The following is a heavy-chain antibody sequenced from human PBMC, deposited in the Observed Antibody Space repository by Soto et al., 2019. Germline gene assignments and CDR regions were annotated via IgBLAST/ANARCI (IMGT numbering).Heavy chain of an antibody. Sequence: EVQLVESGGGLVQPGGSLRLSCAASGFTFSNYWMHWVRQVPGKGLEWVSTIGGGDGSTYYADSVKGRFTISRDNSNSALYLQMNSLRVGDTAIYYCAKGILVKPPGTRTFDIWGQGTMVIVSS. CDR2: IGGGDGST. J-gene: IGHJ3*02. V-gene: IGHV3-23*04. D-gene: IGHD6-13*01. CDR3: AKGILVKPPGTRTFDI. CDR1: GFTFSNYW.